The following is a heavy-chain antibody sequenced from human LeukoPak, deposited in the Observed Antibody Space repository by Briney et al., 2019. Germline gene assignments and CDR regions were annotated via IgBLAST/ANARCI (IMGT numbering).Heavy chain of an antibody. V-gene: IGHV3-21*04. Sequence: GGSLRLSCAASGFTFNNYGMCWVRQAPGKGLEWVSSISSSSSYIYYADSVKGRFTISRDNAKNSLYLQMNSLRAEDTAVYYCAKDRPDYWGQGTLVTVSS. CDR1: GFTFNNYG. CDR3: AKDRPDY. CDR2: ISSSSSYI. J-gene: IGHJ4*02.